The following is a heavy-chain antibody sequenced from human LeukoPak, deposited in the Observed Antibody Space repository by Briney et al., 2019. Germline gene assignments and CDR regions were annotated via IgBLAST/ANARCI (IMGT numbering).Heavy chain of an antibody. D-gene: IGHD3-10*01. J-gene: IGHJ4*02. CDR3: ATSPRRGYYFDY. V-gene: IGHV4-59*01. Sequence: PSETLSLTCTVSGGSISSYYWSWIRQPPGKELEYIGYMYYSGSTNQNPSLKSRVTMSVDTSKNQFSLKLSSVTAADTAVYYCATSPRRGYYFDYWGQGTLVTVSS. CDR2: MYYSGST. CDR1: GGSISSYY.